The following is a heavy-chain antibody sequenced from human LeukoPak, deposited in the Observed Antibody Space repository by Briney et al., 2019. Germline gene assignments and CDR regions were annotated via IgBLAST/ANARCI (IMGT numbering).Heavy chain of an antibody. CDR1: AFSLSAHS. CDR3: ARASAQQAFLFDS. V-gene: IGHV3-48*01. J-gene: IGHJ4*02. D-gene: IGHD1/OR15-1a*01. CDR2: ISSSSTSI. Sequence: GGSLRLSCAASAFSLSAHSMNWVRQAPGKGLEWVSYISSSSTSIYYADSVKGRFTISRDNARNSLFLQMNSLRAEDTAVYYCARASAQQAFLFDSWGQGTLVTVSS.